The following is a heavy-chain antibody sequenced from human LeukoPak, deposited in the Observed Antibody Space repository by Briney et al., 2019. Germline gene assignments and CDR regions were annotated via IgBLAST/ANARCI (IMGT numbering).Heavy chain of an antibody. D-gene: IGHD5-12*01. J-gene: IGHJ4*02. Sequence: PGGSLRLSCAASGFTFSDYYMSWIRQAPGKGLEWVSYIIRSSAYIKYAHSVKGRVTISRDNAKNSLYLQMNSLRAEDTAVYYCARDRVGGSYSAYDIFDYWGQGTLVTISS. V-gene: IGHV3-11*05. CDR1: GFTFSDYY. CDR2: IIRSSAYI. CDR3: ARDRVGGSYSAYDIFDY.